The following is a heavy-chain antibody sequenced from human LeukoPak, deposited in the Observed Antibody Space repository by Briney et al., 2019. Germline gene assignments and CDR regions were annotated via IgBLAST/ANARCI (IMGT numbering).Heavy chain of an antibody. CDR3: AKGEGDYSNYVDAFDI. CDR2: IRNDGSNK. V-gene: IGHV3-30*02. Sequence: GGSLRLACAASGFTVRSYGMHWGREAPGKGAERGAFIRNDGSNKYYADSVKGRFTISRDNSKNTLYLQMNSLRAEDTAVYYCAKGEGDYSNYVDAFDIWGQGTMVTVSS. CDR1: GFTVRSYG. J-gene: IGHJ3*02. D-gene: IGHD4-11*01.